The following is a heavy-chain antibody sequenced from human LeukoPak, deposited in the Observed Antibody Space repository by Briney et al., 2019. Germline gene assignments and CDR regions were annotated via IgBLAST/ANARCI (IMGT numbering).Heavy chain of an antibody. CDR2: ISNSGSMI. V-gene: IGHV3-48*02. CDR3: ARAYYGMDV. J-gene: IGHJ6*02. Sequence: PGGSLRLSCAVSGLTFSSYNMNWVRQAPGKGLEWVSYISNSGSMIYYADSVKGRFTLSRDNAKNSLYLQMNSLRDEDTAVYYCARAYYGMDVWGQGTTVTVSS. CDR1: GLTFSSYN.